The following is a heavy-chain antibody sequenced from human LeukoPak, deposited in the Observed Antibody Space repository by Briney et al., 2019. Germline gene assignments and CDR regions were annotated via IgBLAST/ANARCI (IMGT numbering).Heavy chain of an antibody. Sequence: PGGSLRLSCAASGFTVSSNYMSWVRQAPGKGLEWVSVIYSGSGPTYYADSVKGRFTISRDNSKNTLYLQMNSLRAEDTAVYYCARDAVTTAYYYKYGTDVWGQGTTVTVSS. CDR2: IYSGSGPT. CDR1: GFTVSSNY. CDR3: ARDAVTTAYYYKYGTDV. J-gene: IGHJ6*02. V-gene: IGHV3-66*01. D-gene: IGHD4-17*01.